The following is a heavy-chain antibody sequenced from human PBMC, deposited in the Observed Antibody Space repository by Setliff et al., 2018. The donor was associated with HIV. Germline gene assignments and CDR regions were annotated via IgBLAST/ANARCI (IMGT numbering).Heavy chain of an antibody. CDR3: ARTCLGSSSTSCYRRGGDY. V-gene: IGHV4-61*02. Sequence: SETLSLTCTVSGGSISSGSYYWSWIRQPAGKGLEWIGRIYTSGSTNYNPSLKSRVTISVDTSKNQFSLKLSSVTAADSAVYDCARTCLGSSSTSCYRRGGDYWGQGTLVTVSS. CDR2: IYTSGST. D-gene: IGHD2-2*01. CDR1: GGSISSGSYY. J-gene: IGHJ4*02.